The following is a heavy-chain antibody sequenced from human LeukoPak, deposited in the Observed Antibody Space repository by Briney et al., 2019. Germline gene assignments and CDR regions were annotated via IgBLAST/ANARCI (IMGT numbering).Heavy chain of an antibody. V-gene: IGHV3-53*01. D-gene: IGHD1-26*01. J-gene: IGHJ4*02. CDR1: GLTVTNTY. CDR3: ARCKIGSHFDY. Sequence: GGSLRLSCAASGLTVTNTYMSWVRQAPGKGLGWVAVIYIGGSTYYAESVKGRFTISRDSSENTVYLQMTSLRVEDTAVYYCARCKIGSHFDYWGQGTLVTVSS. CDR2: IYIGGST.